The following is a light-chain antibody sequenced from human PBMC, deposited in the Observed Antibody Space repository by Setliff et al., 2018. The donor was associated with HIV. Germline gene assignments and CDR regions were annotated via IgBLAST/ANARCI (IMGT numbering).Light chain of an antibody. CDR1: NIGSKS. Sequence: SYELTQPPSVSVAPVKAARITCGGSNIGSKSVHWYQQKPGQAPVLVVYDDSDRPSGIPERFSGSNSGNTATLTISRVEAGDEADYYCQVWDSTSDHPVVFGGGTKVTVL. CDR2: DDS. J-gene: IGLJ2*01. CDR3: QVWDSTSDHPVV. V-gene: IGLV3-21*03.